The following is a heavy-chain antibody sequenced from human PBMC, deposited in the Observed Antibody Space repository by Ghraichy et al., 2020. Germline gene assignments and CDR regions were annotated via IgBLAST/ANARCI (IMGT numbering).Heavy chain of an antibody. CDR2: ISSSSSYI. V-gene: IGHV3-21*01. Sequence: GGSLRLSCAASGFTFSSYSMNWVRQAPGKGLEWVSSISSSSSYIYYADSVKGRFTISRDNAKNSLYLQMNSLRAEDTAVYYCARDSGFWDFDIWGQGTMVTVSS. J-gene: IGHJ3*02. CDR1: GFTFSSYS. CDR3: ARDSGFWDFDI. D-gene: IGHD3-22*01.